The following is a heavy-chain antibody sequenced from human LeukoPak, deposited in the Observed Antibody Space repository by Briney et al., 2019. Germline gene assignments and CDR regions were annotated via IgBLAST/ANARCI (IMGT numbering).Heavy chain of an antibody. D-gene: IGHD7-27*01. CDR2: ISYDGSNE. CDR1: GFTFSSYA. J-gene: IGHJ4*02. V-gene: IGHV3-30-3*01. CDR3: ARDGLLGYFDY. Sequence: GRSPRLSCAASGFTFSSYAMHWVRQAPGKGLEWVAVISYDGSNEYYADSVKGRFTISRDNSKNTLYLQMNSLRAEDTAVYYCARDGLLGYFDYWGQGTLVTVSS.